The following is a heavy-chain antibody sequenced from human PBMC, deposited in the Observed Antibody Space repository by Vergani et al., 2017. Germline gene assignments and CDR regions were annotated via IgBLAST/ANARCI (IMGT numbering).Heavy chain of an antibody. J-gene: IGHJ3*02. Sequence: QVQLVQSGAEVKKPGSSVKVSCKASGGTFSSYAISWVRQAPGQGLEWMGGIIPIFGTANYAQKFQGRVKITADESTSTAYMELSSLRSEDTAVYYCARDHSGSGSTHDAFDIWGQGTMVTVSS. CDR3: ARDHSGSGSTHDAFDI. D-gene: IGHD3-3*01. CDR2: IIPIFGTA. CDR1: GGTFSSYA. V-gene: IGHV1-69*01.